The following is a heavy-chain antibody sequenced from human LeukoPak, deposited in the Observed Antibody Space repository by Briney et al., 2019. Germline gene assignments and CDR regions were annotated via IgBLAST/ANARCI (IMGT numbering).Heavy chain of an antibody. J-gene: IGHJ3*02. CDR1: GGSFSGYY. CDR3: ARDPDDLGGAFDI. V-gene: IGHV4-34*01. CDR2: INHSGST. D-gene: IGHD1-26*01. Sequence: SETLSLTCAVYGGSFSGYYWSWIRQPPGKGLEWIGEINHSGSTNYNPSLKSRVTISVDTSKNQFSLKLSSVTAADTAVYYCARDPDDLGGAFDIWGQGTMVTVSS.